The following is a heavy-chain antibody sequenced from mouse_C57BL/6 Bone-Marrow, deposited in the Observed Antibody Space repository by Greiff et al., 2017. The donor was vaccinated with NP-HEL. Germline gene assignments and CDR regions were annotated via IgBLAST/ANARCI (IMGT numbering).Heavy chain of an antibody. J-gene: IGHJ2*01. CDR3: TRGDYYGRGYYFDY. CDR2: IDPETGGT. D-gene: IGHD1-1*01. V-gene: IGHV1-15*01. CDR1: GYTFTDYE. Sequence: QVQLQQSGAELVRPGASVTLSCKASGYTFTDYEMHWVKQTPVHGLEWIGAIDPETGGTAYNQKFKGKAILTADKSSSTAYMELRSLTSEDAAVYYWTRGDYYGRGYYFDYWGQGTTLTVSS.